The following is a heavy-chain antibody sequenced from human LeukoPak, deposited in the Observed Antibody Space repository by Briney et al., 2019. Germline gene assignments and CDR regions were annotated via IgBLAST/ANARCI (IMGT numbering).Heavy chain of an antibody. CDR3: ARDLYYYDSSGYPNYYYGMDV. CDR2: INPSGGST. V-gene: IGHV1-46*01. D-gene: IGHD3-22*01. Sequence: ASVKVSCKASGYTFTSYYMHWVRQAPGQGLEWMGIINPSGGSTSYAQKFQGRVTMTRDTSTSTAYMELSSLRSEDTAVYYCARDLYYYDSSGYPNYYYGMDVWGQGTTVTVSS. CDR1: GYTFTSYY. J-gene: IGHJ6*02.